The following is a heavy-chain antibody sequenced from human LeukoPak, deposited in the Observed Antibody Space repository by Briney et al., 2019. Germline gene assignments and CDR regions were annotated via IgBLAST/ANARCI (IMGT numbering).Heavy chain of an antibody. Sequence: GGSLRLSCTASGLTFSNYGMGWVRQAPGKGLEWLSTISGDADNAYYADSVRGRFVISRDNSKNTLYLQINGLRADDTAVYYCAKHVDYGGNFYFDFWGQGTLVTVSS. J-gene: IGHJ4*02. D-gene: IGHD4-17*01. CDR3: AKHVDYGGNFYFDF. CDR1: GLTFSNYG. V-gene: IGHV3-23*01. CDR2: ISGDADNA.